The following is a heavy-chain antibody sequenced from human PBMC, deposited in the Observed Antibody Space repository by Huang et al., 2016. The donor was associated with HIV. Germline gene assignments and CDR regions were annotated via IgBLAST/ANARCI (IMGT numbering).Heavy chain of an antibody. CDR1: GGSISSSNYY. V-gene: IGHV4-39*01. Sequence: QLQLQESGPRLVKPSETLSLTCTVSGGSISSSNYYWGWIRQPPGKGLEWIGSIYYRGGTYYNPSLKRRVTISVDTSKNQFSLKLGSVTAADTAVYYCATHSRRSLEWSTFDYWGQGTLVTVSS. CDR3: ATHSRRSLEWSTFDY. CDR2: IYYRGGT. J-gene: IGHJ4*02. D-gene: IGHD3-3*01.